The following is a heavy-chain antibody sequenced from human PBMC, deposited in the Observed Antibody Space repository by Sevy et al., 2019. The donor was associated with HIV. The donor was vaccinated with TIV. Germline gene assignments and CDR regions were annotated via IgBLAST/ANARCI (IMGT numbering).Heavy chain of an antibody. CDR1: GFTFSSYA. J-gene: IGHJ4*02. CDR3: ARDQYYDNSGSPYFDY. V-gene: IGHV3-30-3*01. CDR2: ISYDGSNK. D-gene: IGHD3-22*01. Sequence: GGSLRLSCAASGFTFSSYAMHWVRQAPGKGLEWVAVISYDGSNKYYADSVKGRFTISRDNSKNTLYLQMNSLRAEDTAVYYCARDQYYDNSGSPYFDYWGQGTLVTVSS.